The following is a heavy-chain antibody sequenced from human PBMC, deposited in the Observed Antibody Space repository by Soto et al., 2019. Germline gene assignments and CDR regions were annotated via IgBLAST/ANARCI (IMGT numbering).Heavy chain of an antibody. D-gene: IGHD3-3*01. CDR2: ITDSSDTV. J-gene: IGHJ4*02. CDR1: GFSFSNYN. V-gene: IGHV3-48*02. CDR3: ARDFGHGYYLDY. Sequence: EVQLVESGGGLVQPGGSLRLSCVASGFSFSNYNMNWVRQAPGKGLEWVSYITDSSDTVHYADSVSGRFTISRDNAESSLYLQMNSLRDEDTAVYFCARDFGHGYYLDYWGRGTLVTVSS.